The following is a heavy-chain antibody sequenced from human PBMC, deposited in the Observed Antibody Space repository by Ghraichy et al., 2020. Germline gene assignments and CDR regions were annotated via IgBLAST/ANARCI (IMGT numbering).Heavy chain of an antibody. J-gene: IGHJ6*02. V-gene: IGHV3-15*01. CDR1: GFTFSNAW. D-gene: IGHD2-15*01. CDR3: ATGYCSGGSCYYYGMDV. CDR2: FKSKTDGGTT. Sequence: GGSLRLSCAASGFTFSNAWMSWVRQAPGKGLEWGGLFKSKTDGGTTDYAAPVKGRFTISRDDSKNTLSLQLNSLKTEDTAVYYCATGYCSGGSCYYYGMDVWGQGTTVTVSS.